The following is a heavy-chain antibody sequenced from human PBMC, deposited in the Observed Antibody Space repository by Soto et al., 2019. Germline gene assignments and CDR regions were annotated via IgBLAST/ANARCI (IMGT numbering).Heavy chain of an antibody. Sequence: ASVKVSCKASGGTFSSYTMSWVRQAPGQGLEWMGRIIPILGIANYAQKFQGRVTITADKSTSTAYMELSSLRSEDTAVYYCARPARKSRYHDSSGYDLYYFDYWG. CDR3: ARPARKSRYHDSSGYDLYYFDY. CDR2: IIPILGIA. D-gene: IGHD3-22*01. J-gene: IGHJ4*01. CDR1: GGTFSSYT. V-gene: IGHV1-69*02.